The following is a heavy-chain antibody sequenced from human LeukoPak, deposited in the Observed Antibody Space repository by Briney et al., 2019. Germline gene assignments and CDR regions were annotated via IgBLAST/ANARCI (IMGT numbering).Heavy chain of an antibody. V-gene: IGHV4-61*02. CDR1: GGSISSGSYY. CDR2: IYTSGST. J-gene: IGHJ4*02. CDR3: AREIYGGYFDY. D-gene: IGHD4-23*01. Sequence: SETLSLTCTVSGGSISSGSYYWSWIRQPAGKGLEWIGRIYTSGSTNYNPSLKSRVTISVDTSKNQFSLKLSSVTAADTAVYYCAREIYGGYFDYWGQGTLVTVSS.